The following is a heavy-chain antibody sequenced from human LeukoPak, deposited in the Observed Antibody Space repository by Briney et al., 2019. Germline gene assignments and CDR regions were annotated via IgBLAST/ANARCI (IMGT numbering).Heavy chain of an antibody. D-gene: IGHD2-21*01. CDR3: ARAPVTSCRGAFCYPFDP. Sequence: GGSLRLSCAASGFPLSSYAMSWVRQVPGKGLEWVSATSSSDDGTYHADSVRGRFTIYRDNFRNTLYLQMNRLRVEDAALYYCARAPVTSCRGAFCYPFDPWGQGTLVTVSS. V-gene: IGHV3-23*01. CDR1: GFPLSSYA. J-gene: IGHJ5*02. CDR2: TSSSDDGT.